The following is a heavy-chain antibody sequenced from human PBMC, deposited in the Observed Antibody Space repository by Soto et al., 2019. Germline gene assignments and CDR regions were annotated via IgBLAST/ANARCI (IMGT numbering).Heavy chain of an antibody. Sequence: SETLSLTCSVSGDAISNLDYFWAWIRQPPGQALEYIGYIYKSATTYYNPSFESRVAISVDTSKSQFSLNVTSVTAADTAVYFCARGRYCLTGRCFPNWFDSWGQGALVTVSS. CDR3: ARGRYCLTGRCFPNWFDS. CDR1: GDAISNLDYF. V-gene: IGHV4-30-4*01. D-gene: IGHD7-27*01. J-gene: IGHJ5*01. CDR2: IYKSATT.